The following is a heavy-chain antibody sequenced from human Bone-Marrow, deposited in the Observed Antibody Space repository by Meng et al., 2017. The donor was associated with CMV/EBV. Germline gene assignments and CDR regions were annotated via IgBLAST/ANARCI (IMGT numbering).Heavy chain of an antibody. CDR1: GGSVSTVRFY. Sequence: GSLRLSCSVSGGSVSTVRFYWSWIRQPPGKGLEWLGYIHHSGYTNYAPSLKSRVTISLDTSKNQFSLTLSSVTAADTAEYYCARDLTVDGSYYFYCMDFWGQGTTVTVSS. CDR3: ARDLTVDGSYYFYCMDF. CDR2: IHHSGYT. J-gene: IGHJ6*02. D-gene: IGHD7-27*01. V-gene: IGHV4-61*01.